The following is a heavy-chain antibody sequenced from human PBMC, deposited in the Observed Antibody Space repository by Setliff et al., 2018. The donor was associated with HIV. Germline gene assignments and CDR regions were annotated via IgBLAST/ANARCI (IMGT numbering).Heavy chain of an antibody. CDR3: ARDSRDIVVVIAPEPEPYYYYGMDV. Sequence: SVKVSCKASGDTFNSHAISWVRQAPGQGLEWMGGIIPIFGTPNYAQKFKGRLTITADESTGTVYMELSSLRSEDTAVYYCARDSRDIVVVIAPEPEPYYYYGMDVWGEGTTVTVSS. J-gene: IGHJ6*04. V-gene: IGHV1-69*13. CDR1: GDTFNSHA. D-gene: IGHD2-15*01. CDR2: IIPIFGTP.